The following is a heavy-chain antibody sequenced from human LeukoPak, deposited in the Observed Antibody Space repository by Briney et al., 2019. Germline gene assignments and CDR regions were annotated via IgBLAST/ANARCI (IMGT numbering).Heavy chain of an antibody. Sequence: GGSLRLSCAASGLTFSTYAMSWVRQAPGMGLEWVSSIRFNGGLSYYADSVKGRFTISRDNSKNTLFLQMDSLRADDTAFYYCASTASYCGFDCYSYFDYWGQGILVTVSS. CDR2: IRFNGGLS. D-gene: IGHD2-21*02. CDR1: GLTFSTYA. J-gene: IGHJ4*02. V-gene: IGHV3-23*01. CDR3: ASTASYCGFDCYSYFDY.